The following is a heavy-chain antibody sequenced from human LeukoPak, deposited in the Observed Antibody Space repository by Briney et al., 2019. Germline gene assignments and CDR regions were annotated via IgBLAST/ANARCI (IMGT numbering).Heavy chain of an antibody. CDR1: GFPFTSCS. V-gene: IGHV3-23*01. Sequence: GGSLRRSCAASGFPFTSCSMSWVRQAPGKGLEWVLSGRGGGKRIYYADYEKGRVNISIDNSKNTLYLLMNRLRVEDTAVYYCVKVEEDRRLVGAIGTFEYWGQGTLVAVSS. CDR2: GRGGGKRI. D-gene: IGHD1-26*01. J-gene: IGHJ4*02. CDR3: VKVEEDRRLVGAIGTFEY.